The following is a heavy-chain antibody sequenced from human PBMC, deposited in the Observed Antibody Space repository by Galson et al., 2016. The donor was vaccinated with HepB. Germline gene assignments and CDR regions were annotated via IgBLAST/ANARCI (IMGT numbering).Heavy chain of an antibody. CDR3: AKSSGYYFVDSFDM. CDR2: INWNGGTT. V-gene: IGHV3-20*04. D-gene: IGHD3-22*01. Sequence: SLRLSCAASGFTFDDYGMNWARQVPGKGLERVSGINWNGGTTNYVDSVKGRFTISRDNAKNSLYLQMNSLRAGDTALYYCAKSSGYYFVDSFDMWGQGTMVTVSS. CDR1: GFTFDDYG. J-gene: IGHJ3*02.